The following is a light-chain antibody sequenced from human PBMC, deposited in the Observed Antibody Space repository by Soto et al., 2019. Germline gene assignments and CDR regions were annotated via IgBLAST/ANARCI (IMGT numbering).Light chain of an antibody. CDR3: SSYSTTTRGVL. J-gene: IGLJ2*01. CDR1: SSDVGGYIY. CDR2: EVS. Sequence: QSVLAQPASVSGSPGQSTTISCTGTSSDVGGYIYVSWFQHHPGKAPKLMIYEVSNRPSGVSNRFSGSRSDNTASLTISGLQAEDEAIYYCSSYSTTTRGVLFGGGTKLTVL. V-gene: IGLV2-14*01.